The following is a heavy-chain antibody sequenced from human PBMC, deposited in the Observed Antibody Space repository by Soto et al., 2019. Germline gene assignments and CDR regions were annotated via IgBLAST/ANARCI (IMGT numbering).Heavy chain of an antibody. V-gene: IGHV4-34*01. J-gene: IGHJ4*02. D-gene: IGHD6-19*01. CDR2: INHSGST. CDR1: GGSFSGYY. Sequence: QVQLQQWGAGLLKPSETLSLTCAVYGGSFSGYYWSWIRQPPGKGLEWIGEINHSGSTHYNPTHRSPVTISVDTSTNRFSLNLSSVTAADSAVYYCARGMFPPPTTIAVAGTNYFAYWGQETLVAVSS. CDR3: ARGMFPPPTTIAVAGTNYFAY.